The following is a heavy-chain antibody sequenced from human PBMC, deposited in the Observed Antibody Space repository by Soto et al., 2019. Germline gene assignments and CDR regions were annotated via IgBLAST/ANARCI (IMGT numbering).Heavy chain of an antibody. D-gene: IGHD2-21*01. V-gene: IGHV4-31*03. CDR3: ARSIAP. Sequence: QVQLQESGPGLVKPSQTLSLTCTVSGGSISSGGYYWSWLRQQPGKGLEWIGYIYSSGSNNYNPSLKSRVTLSIDTSKNPFPLKLSSVTAADTAVYYCARSIAPWGQGTLVTVSS. CDR1: GGSISSGGYY. J-gene: IGHJ5*02. CDR2: IYSSGSN.